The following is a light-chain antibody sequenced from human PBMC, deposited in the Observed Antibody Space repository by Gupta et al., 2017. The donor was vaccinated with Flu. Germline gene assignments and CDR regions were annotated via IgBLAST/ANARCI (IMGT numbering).Light chain of an antibody. CDR3: KQWKKCSGA. CDR1: KGRVYSDRNTC. Sequence: TRGKPASSVGSTSKGRVYSDRNTCLDWYQQRPGKSPRSLIYQASYRECGVPDRFSGSGSGTKFTLNISSGEAEEFGIYYCKQWKKCSGAFGQGTTVEIK. V-gene: IGKV2-30*01. J-gene: IGKJ1*01. CDR2: QAS.